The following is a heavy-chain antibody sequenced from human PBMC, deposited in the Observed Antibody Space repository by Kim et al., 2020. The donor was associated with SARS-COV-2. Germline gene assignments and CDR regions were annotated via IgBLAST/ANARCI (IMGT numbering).Heavy chain of an antibody. D-gene: IGHD3-10*01. J-gene: IGHJ4*02. CDR3: AKDVMDYYGSGSYYSD. V-gene: IGHV3-23*01. Sequence: DSVKGRFTISSDNSANTLHLQMNSLRVEDTAIYYCAKDVMDYYGSGSYYSDWGQGTLVTVSS.